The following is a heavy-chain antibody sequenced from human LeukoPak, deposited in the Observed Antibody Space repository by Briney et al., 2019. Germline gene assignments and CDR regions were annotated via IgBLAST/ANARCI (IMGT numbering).Heavy chain of an antibody. J-gene: IGHJ3*02. CDR2: IRRGPNSYTT. CDR1: GFTFSDYI. D-gene: IGHD3-16*01. CDR3: SRDGGEGGNSAFDI. Sequence: GGSLRLSCAASGFTFSDYILDWVRQAPGKGLEWVGRIRRGPNSYTTEYAASVKGRFTISRDDSKNSLYLHMNSLKTEDTAVYHCSRDGGEGGNSAFDIWGQGTMVTVSS. V-gene: IGHV3-72*01.